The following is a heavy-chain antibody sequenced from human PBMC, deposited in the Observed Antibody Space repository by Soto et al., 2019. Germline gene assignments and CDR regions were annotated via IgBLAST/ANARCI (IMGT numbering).Heavy chain of an antibody. Sequence: ASVKVSCKASGYTFTSYGISWVRQAPGQGLEWMGWISAYNGNTNYAQKLQGRVTMTTDTSTSTAYMELRSLRSDDTAVYYCARDRSIAVADPYNWFDPWGQGTLVTVSS. D-gene: IGHD6-19*01. CDR3: ARDRSIAVADPYNWFDP. J-gene: IGHJ5*02. CDR2: ISAYNGNT. V-gene: IGHV1-18*04. CDR1: GYTFTSYG.